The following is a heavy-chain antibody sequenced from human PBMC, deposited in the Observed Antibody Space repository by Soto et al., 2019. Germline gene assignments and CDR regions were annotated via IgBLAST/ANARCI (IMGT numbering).Heavy chain of an antibody. CDR1: GFTFTNYA. Sequence: QVQLVQSGGEVMQPGASVKVSCKASGFTFTNYAFSWVRQAPGQGLEWMGWVSAYNGNTKYAQKLQGRVTMTTDTSTTTVYVDLTSLRSDDTAVYYCARHYSGGWPLEVFDLWSQGTMVNVSS. D-gene: IGHD2-21*01. J-gene: IGHJ3*01. V-gene: IGHV1-18*04. CDR2: VSAYNGNT. CDR3: ARHYSGGWPLEVFDL.